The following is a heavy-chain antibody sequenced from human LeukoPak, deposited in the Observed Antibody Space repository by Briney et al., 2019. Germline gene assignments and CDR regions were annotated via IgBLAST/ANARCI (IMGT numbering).Heavy chain of an antibody. V-gene: IGHV4-59*01. D-gene: IGHD6-13*01. J-gene: IGHJ4*02. Sequence: SETLSLTRTVSGGSISGFYWNWIRQPPGKGLEWIGYISYSGSTNYNPSLKSRVTISLDTSKNQFSLKLTSVTAADTALYYCARGYSSSWHYFDYWAQGTLVTVFS. CDR3: ARGYSSSWHYFDY. CDR1: GGSISGFY. CDR2: ISYSGST.